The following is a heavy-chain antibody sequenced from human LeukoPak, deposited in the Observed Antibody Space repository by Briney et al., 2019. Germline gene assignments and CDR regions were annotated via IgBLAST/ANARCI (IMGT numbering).Heavy chain of an antibody. D-gene: IGHD6-19*01. CDR1: GFTFNNYW. J-gene: IGHJ5*02. CDR2: INIDGSSA. Sequence: HPGGSLRLSCAASGFTFNNYWMHWVRQAPGKGLVWVSRINIDGSSASYADSVKGRFTISRDNAKNTLYLQMNSLRAEDTAVYYCAREGWSHRANWFDPWGQGTLVTVSS. CDR3: AREGWSHRANWFDP. V-gene: IGHV3-74*01.